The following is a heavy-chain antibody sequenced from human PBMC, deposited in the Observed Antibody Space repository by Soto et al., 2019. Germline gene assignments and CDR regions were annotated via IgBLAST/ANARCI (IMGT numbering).Heavy chain of an antibody. V-gene: IGHV1-69*06. CDR1: GGTFSSYA. D-gene: IGHD1-1*01. CDR2: IIPIFGTA. CDR3: ARGGDRDGYNYNWFDP. J-gene: IGHJ5*02. Sequence: SVKVSCKASGGTFSSYAISWVRQAPGQGLEWMGGIIPIFGTANYAQKSQGRVTITADKSTSTAYMELSSLRSEDTAVYYCARGGDRDGYNYNWFDPWRQGTLVTVSS.